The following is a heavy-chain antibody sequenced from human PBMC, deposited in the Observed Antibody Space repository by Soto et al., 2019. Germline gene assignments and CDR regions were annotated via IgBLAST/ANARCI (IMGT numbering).Heavy chain of an antibody. J-gene: IGHJ5*02. CDR1: GYTFTSHL. D-gene: IGHD3-10*01. CDR2: IYPSDSDA. CDR3: ARVYGTGSDAHNWFAP. V-gene: IGHV5-51*01. Sequence: PGDALNISCKCAGYTFTSHLIAVGRQMPGKGLEWMGIIYPSDSDARYSPSFQGQVTMSADESINTAYLQWSSLKSSDTDMYYCARVYGTGSDAHNWFAPWGQGTLVPXPQ.